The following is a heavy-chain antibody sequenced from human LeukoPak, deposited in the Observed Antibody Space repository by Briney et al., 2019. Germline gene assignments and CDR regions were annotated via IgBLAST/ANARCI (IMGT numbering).Heavy chain of an antibody. CDR2: IYPGDSDT. J-gene: IGHJ6*03. CDR3: ARLVSSSSTGYYYYMDV. CDR1: GYSFTSYW. D-gene: IGHD6-6*01. V-gene: IGHV5-51*01. Sequence: GESLKISCKGTGYSFTSYWIGWVRQMPGKGLEWMGIIYPGDSDTRYSPSFQGQVTISADKSISTAYLQWSSLKASDTAMYYCARLVSSSSTGYYYYMDVWGKGTTVTVSS.